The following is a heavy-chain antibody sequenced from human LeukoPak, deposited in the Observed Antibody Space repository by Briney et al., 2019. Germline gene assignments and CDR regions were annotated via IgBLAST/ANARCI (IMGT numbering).Heavy chain of an antibody. CDR1: GFTFSSYG. V-gene: IGHV3-30*02. CDR3: AKRDSSSWYRNWFDP. CDR2: IRYDGSNK. D-gene: IGHD6-13*01. Sequence: GGSLRLSCAASGFTFSSYGMHWVRQAPGKGLEWVAFIRYDGSNKYYADSVKGRLTISRDNSKNTLYLQMNSLRAEDTAVYYCAKRDSSSWYRNWFDPWGQGTLVTVSS. J-gene: IGHJ5*02.